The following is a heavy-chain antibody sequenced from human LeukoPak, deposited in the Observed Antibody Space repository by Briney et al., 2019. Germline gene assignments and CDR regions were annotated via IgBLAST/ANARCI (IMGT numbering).Heavy chain of an antibody. CDR3: ARDPPNYYDSSGYYLDY. D-gene: IGHD3-22*01. CDR2: IKQDGSEK. J-gene: IGHJ4*02. CDR1: GFTFSSYW. V-gene: IGHV3-7*01. Sequence: PGGSLRLSCAASGFTFSSYWMSWVRQAPGKGLEWAANIKQDGSEKYYVDSVKGRFTISRDNAKNSLYLQMNSLRAEDTAVYYCARDPPNYYDSSGYYLDYWGQGTLVTVSS.